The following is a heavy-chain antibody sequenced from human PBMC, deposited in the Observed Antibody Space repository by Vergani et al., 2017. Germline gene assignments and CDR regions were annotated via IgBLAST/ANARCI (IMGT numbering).Heavy chain of an antibody. V-gene: IGHV4-38-2*02. CDR2: VFHSGSA. CDR3: AGSSGHSSSLNWFDP. CDR1: GYSISRGYY. J-gene: IGHJ5*02. Sequence: QVQLQESGPGLVKPSETLSLTCSVSGYSISRGYYWGWIRQPPGKGLEWIATVFHSGSAYYNPSLKSRVSISVDTSKNQFSLKLSSVTAADTAVYYCAGSSGHSSSLNWFDPWGQGTLVTVSS. D-gene: IGHD6-13*01.